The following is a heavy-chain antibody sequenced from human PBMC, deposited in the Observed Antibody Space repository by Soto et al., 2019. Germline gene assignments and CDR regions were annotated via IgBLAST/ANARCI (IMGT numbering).Heavy chain of an antibody. Sequence: GESLKISCAASGFTFSSYWMSWVRQAPGKGLEWVANIKQDGSEKYYVDSVKGRFTISRDNAKNSLYLQMNGLRAEETAVYYCAREDPVAVAFDYWGQGTLVTVSS. CDR1: GFTFSSYW. CDR3: AREDPVAVAFDY. CDR2: IKQDGSEK. V-gene: IGHV3-7*05. J-gene: IGHJ4*02. D-gene: IGHD6-19*01.